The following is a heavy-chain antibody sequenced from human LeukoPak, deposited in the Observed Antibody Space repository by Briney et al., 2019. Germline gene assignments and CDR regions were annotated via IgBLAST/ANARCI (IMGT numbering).Heavy chain of an antibody. Sequence: SETLSLTCTVSGGSISTYYWNWIRQPPGKGLEWIGYIYYSGSTNYNPSLKSRVTMSVDTSKNQFSLKLSSVTAADTAVYYCASSLAAAGPGGYYYYYYGMDVWGQGTTVTVSS. V-gene: IGHV4-59*01. CDR3: ASSLAAAGPGGYYYYYYGMDV. J-gene: IGHJ6*02. CDR2: IYYSGST. CDR1: GGSISTYY. D-gene: IGHD6-13*01.